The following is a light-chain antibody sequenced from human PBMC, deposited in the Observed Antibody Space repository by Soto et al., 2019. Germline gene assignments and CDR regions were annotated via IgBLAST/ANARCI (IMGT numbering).Light chain of an antibody. Sequence: ETVLTQSPGTLSLSPGDRATLSCRASQSVSSSYLAWYQQKPGQAPRLLIYDASRRATRIPDRFIGSGSGTDFTLTISRLEPEDFAVYYCQQYGSTPRTFGQGTKVDIK. CDR1: QSVSSSY. J-gene: IGKJ1*01. V-gene: IGKV3-20*01. CDR3: QQYGSTPRT. CDR2: DAS.